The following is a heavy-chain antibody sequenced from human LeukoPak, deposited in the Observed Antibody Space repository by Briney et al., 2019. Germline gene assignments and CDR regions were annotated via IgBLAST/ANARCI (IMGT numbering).Heavy chain of an antibody. CDR1: GGSVSSSSHY. J-gene: IGHJ4*02. V-gene: IGHV4-39*01. CDR2: IYYSGLT. Sequence: SETLSLTCTVSGGSVSSSSHYWAWIRQPPGKGLEWIGSIYYSGLTYYNPSLKSRVTISVDTSKNQFSLKLSSVTAADTAVYYCARQGYCSSTSCYLLAVDYWGQGTLVTVSS. D-gene: IGHD2-2*01. CDR3: ARQGYCSSTSCYLLAVDY.